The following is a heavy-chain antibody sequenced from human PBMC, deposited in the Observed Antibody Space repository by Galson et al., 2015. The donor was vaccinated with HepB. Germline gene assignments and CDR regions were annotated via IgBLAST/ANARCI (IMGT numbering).Heavy chain of an antibody. V-gene: IGHV3-74*01. CDR1: GFTFSNYW. CDR3: ARTRGAAAGIFDY. CDR2: INSDGTYI. D-gene: IGHD6-13*01. J-gene: IGHJ4*02. Sequence: SLRLSCAASGFTFSNYWMHWVRQAPGKGLVWVSRINSDGTYITYADSVKGRFTISRDNATNTQYLQMNSPRAEATALYYCARTRGAAAGIFDYWGQGSLVTVSS.